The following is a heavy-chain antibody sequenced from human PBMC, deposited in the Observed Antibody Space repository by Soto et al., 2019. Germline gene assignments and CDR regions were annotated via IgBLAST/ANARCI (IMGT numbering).Heavy chain of an antibody. CDR2: IYWDNDK. V-gene: IGHV2-5*02. J-gene: IGHJ6*02. Sequence: QITLKESGPTLVKPTQTLTLTCTFSGFSLNTGGVGVGWIRQAPGKALEWLALIYWDNDKRYSPSLKSRLTTTKDDSKNEVVLTMPNMDSLDTATYYCGHSRCGVDCIQSDPSLWYYGVDVCGQGTTVTVSS. D-gene: IGHD2-21*02. CDR1: GFSLNTGGVG. CDR3: GHSRCGVDCIQSDPSLWYYGVDV.